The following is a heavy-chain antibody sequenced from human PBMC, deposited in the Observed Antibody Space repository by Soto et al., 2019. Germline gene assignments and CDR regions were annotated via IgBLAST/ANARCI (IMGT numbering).Heavy chain of an antibody. CDR1: GRSFSCYY. Sequence: PSQTLSLTCAVYGRSFSCYYLTLLRPPPGTGLEWIGEINHSGSTNYNPSLKSRVTISVDTSKNQFSLKLTSVTAADTAVYYCARDKITGPFDSWGQGTLVTVS. J-gene: IGHJ4*02. CDR2: INHSGST. V-gene: IGHV4-34*01. D-gene: IGHD2-8*02. CDR3: ARDKITGPFDS.